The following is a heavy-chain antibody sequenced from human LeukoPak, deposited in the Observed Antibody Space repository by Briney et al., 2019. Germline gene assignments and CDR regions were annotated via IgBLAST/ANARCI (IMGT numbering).Heavy chain of an antibody. V-gene: IGHV1-8*02. J-gene: IGHJ4*02. D-gene: IGHD6-13*01. CDR1: GYTFSSYA. Sequence: ASVKVSCKASGYTFSSYAMNWVRQATGQGLEWMGRMNPNSGNTGYAQKFQGRVTMTRNTSISTAYMELSSLRSEDTAVYYCARGGEYSSSWYGFDYWGQGTLVTVSS. CDR2: MNPNSGNT. CDR3: ARGGEYSSSWYGFDY.